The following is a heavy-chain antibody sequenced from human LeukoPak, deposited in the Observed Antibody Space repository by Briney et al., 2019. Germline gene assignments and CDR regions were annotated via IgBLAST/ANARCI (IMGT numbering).Heavy chain of an antibody. CDR2: IHYRGSP. CDR3: ARHNKTPTYYYGLGSYFDS. D-gene: IGHD3-10*01. CDR1: GGSINTYY. V-gene: IGHV4-59*08. J-gene: IGHJ4*02. Sequence: PSETLSLTCTVPGGSINTYYWSWIRQPPGKGLEWIGNIHYRGSPNYNPSLKSRVTISVDTSNNQFSLKLRSVTAADTAVYYCARHNKTPTYYYGLGSYFDSWGQGTLVTVSS.